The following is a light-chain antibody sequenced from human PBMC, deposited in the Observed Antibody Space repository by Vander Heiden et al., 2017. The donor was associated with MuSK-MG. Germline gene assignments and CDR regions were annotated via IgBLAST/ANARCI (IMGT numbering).Light chain of an antibody. J-gene: IGLJ1*01. CDR1: DSDVGAYKY. V-gene: IGLV2-14*03. Sequence: QSALAQPASVSGSPGQSITLSCTGTDSDVGAYKYVSWYQQHPGKAPKLLIYDVSNRPSGVSNRFSGSKSGNTASLTISGLQAEDEADYYCSSYTSSSTYVFGTGTKVTVL. CDR3: SSYTSSSTYV. CDR2: DVS.